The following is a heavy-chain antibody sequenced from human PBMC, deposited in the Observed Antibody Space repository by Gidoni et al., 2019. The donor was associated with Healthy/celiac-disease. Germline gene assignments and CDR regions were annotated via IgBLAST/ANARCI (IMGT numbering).Heavy chain of an antibody. CDR1: GGTFSSYA. CDR3: AMGLGWFDP. CDR2: IIPILGIA. V-gene: IGHV1-69*09. Sequence: QVQLVQSGAKVEKPGSSVKVSCKASGGTFSSYAISWVRQAPGQGLEWMGRIIPILGIATYAQKFQGRVTITADKSTSTAYMVLSSLRSEDTAVYYCAMGLGWFDPWGQGTLVTVSS. J-gene: IGHJ5*02.